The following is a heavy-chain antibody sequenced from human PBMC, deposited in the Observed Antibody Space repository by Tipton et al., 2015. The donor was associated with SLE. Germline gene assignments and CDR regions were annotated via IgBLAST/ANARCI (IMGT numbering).Heavy chain of an antibody. CDR1: GGSFSGYY. Sequence: TLSLTCAVYGGSFSGYYWSWIRQPPGKGLEWIGETNHSGSTKYNPSLKRRVTISVDTSKNQFSLKLSSVTAADTAVYYCARAYSSDNAFDIWGQGTMVTVSS. V-gene: IGHV4-34*01. J-gene: IGHJ3*02. CDR2: TNHSGST. CDR3: ARAYSSDNAFDI. D-gene: IGHD6-25*01.